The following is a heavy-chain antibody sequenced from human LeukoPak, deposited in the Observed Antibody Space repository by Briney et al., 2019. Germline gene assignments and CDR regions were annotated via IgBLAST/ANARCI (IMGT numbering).Heavy chain of an antibody. CDR1: GGSISSYY. V-gene: IGHV4-59*01. Sequence: SEPLSLTCTVSGGSISSYYVSWIRQPPGKGLEWIGYISYTGSTDYNRPLKSRVTISVDMSKNQFSLKVSSVTAADTAVYYCGRGSVYFDSWGQGTLVTVSS. J-gene: IGHJ4*02. CDR3: GRGSVYFDS. CDR2: ISYTGST.